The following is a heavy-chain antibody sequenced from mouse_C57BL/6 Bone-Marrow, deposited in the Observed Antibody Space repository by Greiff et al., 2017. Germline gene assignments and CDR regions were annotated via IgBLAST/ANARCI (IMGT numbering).Heavy chain of an antibody. J-gene: IGHJ1*03. V-gene: IGHV1-69*01. CDR2: IDPSDSYT. CDR3: AREGLRFYWYCDV. D-gene: IGHD2-2*01. CDR1: GYTFTSYW. Sequence: QVQLQQPGAELVMPGASVKLSCKASGYTFTSYWMHWVKQRPRQGLEWIGAIDPSDSYTNYNQKFKGKSTLTVDKSSSTAYMQLSSLTSEDSAVYYCAREGLRFYWYCDVWGTGTTVTVSS.